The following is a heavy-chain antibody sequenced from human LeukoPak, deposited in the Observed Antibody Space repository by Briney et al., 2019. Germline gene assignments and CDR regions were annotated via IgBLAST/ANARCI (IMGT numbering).Heavy chain of an antibody. CDR2: IYPGDSDT. D-gene: IGHD6-19*01. V-gene: IGHV5-51*01. J-gene: IGHJ3*02. CDR1: GYSFATSW. Sequence: GESLKISCKGSGYSFATSWIGWVRQMPGKGLEWMGIIYPGDSDTRYSPSFQGQVTISADKSISTAYLQWSSLKASDTAMYYCAKGLVLDAFDIWGQGTMVTASS. CDR3: AKGLVLDAFDI.